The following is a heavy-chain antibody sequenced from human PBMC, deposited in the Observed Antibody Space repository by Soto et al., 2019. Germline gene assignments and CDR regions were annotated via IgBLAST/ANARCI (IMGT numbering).Heavy chain of an antibody. CDR1: GYTFTSYG. Sequence: GASVKVSCKASGYTFTSYGISWVRQAPGQGLEWMGWISAYNGNTNYAQKLQGRVTMTTDTSTSTAYMELRSLRSDDTAVYYCARGLRGGYSDGIHRFSDAFDSWGQGTMVPVSS. V-gene: IGHV1-18*01. J-gene: IGHJ3*02. CDR3: ARGLRGGYSDGIHRFSDAFDS. CDR2: ISAYNGNT. D-gene: IGHD5-18*01.